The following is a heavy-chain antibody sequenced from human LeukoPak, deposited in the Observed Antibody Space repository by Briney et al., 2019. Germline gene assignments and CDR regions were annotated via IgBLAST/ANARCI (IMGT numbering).Heavy chain of an antibody. V-gene: IGHV3-30*18. CDR3: AKGKGDIVVVVAYYGMDV. D-gene: IGHD2-15*01. J-gene: IGHJ6*02. CDR2: ISYDGSNK. CDR1: GXTFSSYG. Sequence: GRSLRLSCAASGXTFSSYGMHWVRQAPGKGLEWVAVISYDGSNKYYADSVKGRFTISRDNSKNTLYLQMNSLRAEDTAVYYCAKGKGDIVVVVAYYGMDVWGQGTTVTVSS.